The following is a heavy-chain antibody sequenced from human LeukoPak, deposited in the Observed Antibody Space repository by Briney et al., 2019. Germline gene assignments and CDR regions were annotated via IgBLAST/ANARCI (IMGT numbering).Heavy chain of an antibody. J-gene: IGHJ5*02. CDR2: INHSGST. CDR3: ARSKGPYCSSTSCYGWFDP. CDR1: GGSFSGYY. D-gene: IGHD2-2*01. V-gene: IGHV4-34*01. Sequence: SETLSLTCAVYGGSFSGYYWSWIRQPPGKGLEWIGEINHSGSTNSNPSLKSRVTISVDTSKNQFSLKLSSVTAADTAVYYCARSKGPYCSSTSCYGWFDPWGQGTLVTVSS.